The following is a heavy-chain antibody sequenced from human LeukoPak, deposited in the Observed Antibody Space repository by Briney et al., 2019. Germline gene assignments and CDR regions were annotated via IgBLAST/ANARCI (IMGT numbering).Heavy chain of an antibody. CDR1: GFTFSSYG. D-gene: IGHD2/OR15-2a*01. V-gene: IGHV3-33*08. J-gene: IGHJ4*02. CDR2: IWYNGSIK. Sequence: GGSLRLSCAASGFTFSSYGMHWVRQAPGKGLEWVAVIWYNGSIKYNADSVKGRFTVSRDNSKNTLYLQMNSLRAEDTAVYYCARDKEDPSKYFDYWGQGTLVTVSS. CDR3: ARDKEDPSKYFDY.